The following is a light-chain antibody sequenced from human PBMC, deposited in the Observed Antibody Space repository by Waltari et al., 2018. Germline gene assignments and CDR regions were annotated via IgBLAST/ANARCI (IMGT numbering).Light chain of an antibody. CDR1: SRDVGRSNH. Sequence: GQSITISCTRPSRDVGRSNHFSWYEQYAGKVPKLLIYDVTKRPSGVSNRFSGFKSGNTASLTISGLQAEDEADYYCCSYAGSSRGVFGTGTKVTV. CDR3: CSYAGSSRGV. J-gene: IGLJ1*01. CDR2: DVT. V-gene: IGLV2-23*02.